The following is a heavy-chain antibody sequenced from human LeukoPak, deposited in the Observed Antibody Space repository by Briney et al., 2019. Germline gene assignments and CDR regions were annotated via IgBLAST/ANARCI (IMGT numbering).Heavy chain of an antibody. CDR1: GYTFPSYA. Sequence: GASVKVSCKASGYTFPSYAINWVRQAPGQGLEWMGWINTNTGNPTYAQGFTGRFVFSLDTSVSTAYLQISNLKAEDTAVYYCARDSIHCDNSGFFDYWGQGTLVTVSS. CDR2: INTNTGNP. V-gene: IGHV7-4-1*02. D-gene: IGHD3-22*01. CDR3: ARDSIHCDNSGFFDY. J-gene: IGHJ4*02.